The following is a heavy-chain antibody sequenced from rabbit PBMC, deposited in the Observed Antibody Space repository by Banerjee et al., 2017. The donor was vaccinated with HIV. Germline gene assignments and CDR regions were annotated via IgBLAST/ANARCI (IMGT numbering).Heavy chain of an antibody. CDR2: IYTSIRST. CDR1: GFDFSSNV. V-gene: IGHV1S40*01. CDR3: ARDLAGVIGWNFGL. Sequence: QSLEESGGDLVQPEGSLTLTCKASGFDFSSNVMCWVRQAPGKGLELIACIYTSIRSTWYASWAKGRFTISKTSSTTVTLQMTSLTAADTATYFCARDLAGVIGWNFGLWGQGTLVTVS. J-gene: IGHJ6*01. D-gene: IGHD4-1*01.